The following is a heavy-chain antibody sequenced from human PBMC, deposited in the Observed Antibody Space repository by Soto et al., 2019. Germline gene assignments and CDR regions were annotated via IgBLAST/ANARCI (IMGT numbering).Heavy chain of an antibody. CDR3: ARARQWLGPNWFDP. D-gene: IGHD6-19*01. CDR2: INPNSGGT. V-gene: IGHV1-2*04. CDR1: GYTFTGYY. J-gene: IGHJ5*02. Sequence: QVQLVQSGAEVKKPGASVKVSCKASGYTFTGYYMHWVRQAPGQGLEWMGWINPNSGGTNYAQRFQGWDTMTRDTSISTAYMELSRLRSDDTAVYYCARARQWLGPNWFDPWGQGTLVTVSS.